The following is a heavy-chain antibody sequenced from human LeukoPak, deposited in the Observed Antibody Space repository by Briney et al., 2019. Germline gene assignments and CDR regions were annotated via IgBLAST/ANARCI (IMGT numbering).Heavy chain of an antibody. J-gene: IGHJ5*02. Sequence: PSETLSLTCTVSGGSISSYYWSWIRQPPGKGLEWIGYTYYTGSTNYNPSLRSRVTISVDTSENQFSLKLSSVTAADTAVYYCARQGYYDILTGYSGPNWFDPWGQGTLVTVSS. CDR2: TYYTGST. CDR3: ARQGYYDILTGYSGPNWFDP. D-gene: IGHD3-9*01. CDR1: GGSISSYY. V-gene: IGHV4-59*08.